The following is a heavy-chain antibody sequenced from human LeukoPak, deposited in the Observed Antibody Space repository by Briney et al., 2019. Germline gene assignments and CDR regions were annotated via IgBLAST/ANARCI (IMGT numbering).Heavy chain of an antibody. CDR1: GYTFTGYY. V-gene: IGHV1-2*02. CDR3: ARDFAMWGYSHDY. D-gene: IGHD5-18*01. CDR2: INPNSGGT. J-gene: IGHJ4*02. Sequence: ASVKVSCKASGYTFTGYYMHWVRQAPGQGLEWMGWINPNSGGTNYAQKFQGRVTMTRDTSISTAYMEPSRLRSDDTAVYYCARDFAMWGYSHDYWGQGTLVTVSS.